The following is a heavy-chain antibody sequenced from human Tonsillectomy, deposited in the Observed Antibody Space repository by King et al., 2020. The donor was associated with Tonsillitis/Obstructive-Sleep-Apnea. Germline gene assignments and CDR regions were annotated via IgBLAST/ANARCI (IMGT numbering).Heavy chain of an antibody. CDR2: MSGSVGTT. Sequence: VQLVESGGGLVQPGGSLRLSCAASGFTFSSYAMSWVRQAPGKGLEWVSVMSGSVGTTYYAYSVKGRFNISRDNSKTTLYLQMNSLRAEDTAVYYCAKITGDPHAAFDIWGQGTMVTVSS. D-gene: IGHD7-27*01. J-gene: IGHJ3*02. CDR1: GFTFSSYA. V-gene: IGHV3-23*04. CDR3: AKITGDPHAAFDI.